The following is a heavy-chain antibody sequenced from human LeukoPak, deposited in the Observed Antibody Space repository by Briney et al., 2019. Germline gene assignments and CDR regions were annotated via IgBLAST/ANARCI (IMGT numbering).Heavy chain of an antibody. Sequence: ASVKVSCKASGYTFTSYDINWVRQATGQGLEWMGWMNPNSGNTNYAQKLQGRVTMTTDTSTSTAYMELRSLRSDDTAVYYCAREFSSSYYDAFDIWGQGTMVTVSS. D-gene: IGHD6-13*01. CDR2: MNPNSGNT. V-gene: IGHV1-18*01. CDR3: AREFSSSYYDAFDI. J-gene: IGHJ3*02. CDR1: GYTFTSYD.